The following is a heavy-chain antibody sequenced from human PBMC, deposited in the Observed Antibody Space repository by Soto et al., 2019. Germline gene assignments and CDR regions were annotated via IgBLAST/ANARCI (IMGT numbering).Heavy chain of an antibody. J-gene: IGHJ3*02. CDR3: ARLVTSEAAFDI. CDR2: ISGYNGNI. V-gene: IGHV1-18*01. D-gene: IGHD4-17*01. Sequence: QGHLVQSGAEVKKPGASVKVSCKASGYTVSNYGITWVRQAPGQGLEWMGWISGYNGNIDYAPNLQGRVTMTTETSTNTAYMELRSLRYDDTAVYYCARLVTSEAAFDIWGQGTMVTVSS. CDR1: GYTVSNYG.